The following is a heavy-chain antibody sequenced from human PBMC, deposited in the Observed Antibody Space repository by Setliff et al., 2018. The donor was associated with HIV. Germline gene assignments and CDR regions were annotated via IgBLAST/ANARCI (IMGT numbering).Heavy chain of an antibody. CDR1: GFTFSSYT. V-gene: IGHV3-21*01. D-gene: IGHD3-10*01. CDR3: ARLLRGGGDYFDY. Sequence: PGGSLRLSCAASGFTFSSYTMNWVRQAPGKGLEWVSSISSSSYYIYYADSVKGRFTISRDNAKNSLFLQMNSLRAEDTAIYYCARLLRGGGDYFDYWGQGTLVTVSS. CDR2: ISSSSYYI. J-gene: IGHJ4*02.